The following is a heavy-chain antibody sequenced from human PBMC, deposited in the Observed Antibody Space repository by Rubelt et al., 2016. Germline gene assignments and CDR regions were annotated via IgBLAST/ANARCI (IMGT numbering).Heavy chain of an antibody. Sequence: QVQLQQWGAGLLKPSETLSLTCAVYGGSFSGYYWSWTRQPPGKGLEWIGEINHSGSTNYNPSLKSGGTISVATSKNQFSLKLTPWTAADTAVYYCASPRSSGDYWGQGNLVTVSS. CDR3: ASPRSSGDY. D-gene: IGHD3-10*01. CDR2: INHSGST. CDR1: GGSFSGYY. J-gene: IGHJ4*02. V-gene: IGHV4-34*01.